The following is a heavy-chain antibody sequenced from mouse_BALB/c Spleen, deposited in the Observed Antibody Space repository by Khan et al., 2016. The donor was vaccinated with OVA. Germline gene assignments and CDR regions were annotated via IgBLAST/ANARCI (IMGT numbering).Heavy chain of an antibody. Sequence: EVQLQQSGPELVRPGASVKISCKASGYSFTGYFMNWVMQSHGKRLEWIGRINPHIGETFYNQRFKDKATLTVDESSSTAHMELRSLASEDSAVYYCTRIYRSDFDYWGQGTTLTVSS. CDR3: TRIYRSDFDY. D-gene: IGHD1-1*01. J-gene: IGHJ2*01. V-gene: IGHV1-20*02. CDR2: INPHIGET. CDR1: GYSFTGYF.